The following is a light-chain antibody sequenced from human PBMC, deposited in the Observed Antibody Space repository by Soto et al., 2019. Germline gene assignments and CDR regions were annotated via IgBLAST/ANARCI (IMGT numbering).Light chain of an antibody. Sequence: QSALTQPASVSGSPGQSITISCTGTRSDVGGYNYVSWYQQNPGKAPKLIIYDVSHRPSGVSNRFFGSKSGNTASLTISGLQAEDEADYYCFSYTSSRARVFGGGTKVTGL. V-gene: IGLV2-14*01. CDR3: FSYTSSRARV. J-gene: IGLJ3*02. CDR1: RSDVGGYNY. CDR2: DVS.